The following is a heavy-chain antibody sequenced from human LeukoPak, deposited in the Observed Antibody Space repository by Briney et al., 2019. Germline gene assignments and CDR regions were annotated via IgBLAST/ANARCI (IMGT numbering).Heavy chain of an antibody. CDR2: INPNTSDT. Sequence: ASVKVSCKPSGHTFTAYYFHWVRQAPGQGLEWMGWINPNTSDTNYAQKFQGRVTMTRDTSISTAYMELSRLRSDDTAVYYCAKSSLAGFFDYWGQGTLVTVSS. D-gene: IGHD6-19*01. V-gene: IGHV1-2*02. CDR3: AKSSLAGFFDY. J-gene: IGHJ4*02. CDR1: GHTFTAYY.